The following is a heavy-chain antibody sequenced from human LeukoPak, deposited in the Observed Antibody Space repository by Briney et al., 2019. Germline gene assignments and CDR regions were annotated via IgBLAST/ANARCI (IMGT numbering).Heavy chain of an antibody. CDR1: GGSVSSGSYY. Sequence: SETLSLTCTVSGGSVSSGSYYWSWIRQPLGKGLEWIGEIYHSGSTNYNPSLKSRVTISVDKSKNQFSLNLSSVTAADTAVYYCAGQYYDGSGSYYFDYWGQGTLVTVSS. V-gene: IGHV4-39*07. CDR2: IYHSGST. D-gene: IGHD3-22*01. J-gene: IGHJ4*02. CDR3: AGQYYDGSGSYYFDY.